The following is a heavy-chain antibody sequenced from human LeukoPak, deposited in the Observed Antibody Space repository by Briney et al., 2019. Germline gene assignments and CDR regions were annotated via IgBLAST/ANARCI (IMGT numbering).Heavy chain of an antibody. CDR2: INHSGST. CDR1: GGSFSGYY. D-gene: IGHD2-15*01. CDR3: ARAHSYCSGGSCPMPYFDY. V-gene: IGHV4-34*01. J-gene: IGHJ4*02. Sequence: SETLSLTCAVYGGSFSGYYWSWIRQPPGKGLEWIGEINHSGSTNYNPSLTSRVTISVDTSKNQFSLELSSVTAADTAVYYCARAHSYCSGGSCPMPYFDYWGQGTLVTVSS.